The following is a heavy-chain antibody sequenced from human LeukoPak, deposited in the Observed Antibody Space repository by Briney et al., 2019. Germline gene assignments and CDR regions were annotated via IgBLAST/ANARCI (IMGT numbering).Heavy chain of an antibody. CDR2: ISGSGGST. CDR3: AKAGNYYGSGSHDY. CDR1: GFTFSSYG. Sequence: GGSLRLSCAASGFTFSSYGMSWVRQAPGKGLEWVSAISGSGGSTYYADSVKGRFTISRDNSKNTLYLQMNSLRAEDTAVYYCAKAGNYYGSGSHDYWGQGTLVTVSS. D-gene: IGHD3-10*01. J-gene: IGHJ4*02. V-gene: IGHV3-23*01.